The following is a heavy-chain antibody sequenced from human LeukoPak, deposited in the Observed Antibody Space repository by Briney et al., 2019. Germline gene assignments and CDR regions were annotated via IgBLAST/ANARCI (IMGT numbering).Heavy chain of an antibody. CDR3: ARGVEASGVGFYAFDI. D-gene: IGHD6-13*01. J-gene: IGHJ3*02. CDR2: LYNGGDT. Sequence: RASETLSLTCTVSGASIGSFYWVWIRQPAGKGLEWIGRLYNGGDTNYSLSLRSRVTMPVDTSKNQFSLKLKSVTAADTAVYYCARGVEASGVGFYAFDIWGQGTMVTVSS. CDR1: GASIGSFY. V-gene: IGHV4-4*07.